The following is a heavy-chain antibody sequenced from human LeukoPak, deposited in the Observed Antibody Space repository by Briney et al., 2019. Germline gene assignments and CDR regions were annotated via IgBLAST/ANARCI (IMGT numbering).Heavy chain of an antibody. CDR3: ARQHRYCSGGSCYRYYYYGMDV. V-gene: IGHV3-33*01. CDR2: IWYDGSNK. D-gene: IGHD2-15*01. Sequence: GGSLRLSCAASGFTFSSYGMHWVRQAPGKGLEWVAVIWYDGSNKYYADSVKGRFTISRDNSKNTLYLQMNSLRAEDTAVYYCARQHRYCSGGSCYRYYYYGMDVWGQGTTVTVSS. CDR1: GFTFSSYG. J-gene: IGHJ6*02.